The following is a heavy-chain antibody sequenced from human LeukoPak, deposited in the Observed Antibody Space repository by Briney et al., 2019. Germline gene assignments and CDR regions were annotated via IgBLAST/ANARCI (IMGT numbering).Heavy chain of an antibody. D-gene: IGHD3-3*01. V-gene: IGHV3-74*01. CDR3: ARGLTIFGVVNDAFDI. J-gene: IGHJ3*02. CDR1: GFTFSSYW. CDR2: INSDGSST. Sequence: PGGSLRLSCAASGFTFSSYWMHWVRQAPGRGLVWVSLINSDGSSTIYADSVKGRFTISRDNVKNTLYLQMNSLRAEDTAVYYCARGLTIFGVVNDAFDIWGQRTMVTVSS.